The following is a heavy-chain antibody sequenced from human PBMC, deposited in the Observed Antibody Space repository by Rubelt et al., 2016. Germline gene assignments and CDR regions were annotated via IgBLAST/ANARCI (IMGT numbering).Heavy chain of an antibody. CDR2: INPNSGGT. CDR3: AREDVVVAASDYYGMDV. Sequence: QVQLVQSGAEVKKPGASVKVSCKASGYTFTGYYMHWVRQAPGQGLEWMGWINPNSGGTNYAQKFQGRVTMTRDTSISTAYMELSRLRSDDTAVYYCAREDVVVAASDYYGMDVWGQGTTVTVSS. J-gene: IGHJ6*02. CDR1: GYTFTGYY. V-gene: IGHV1-2*02. D-gene: IGHD2-15*01.